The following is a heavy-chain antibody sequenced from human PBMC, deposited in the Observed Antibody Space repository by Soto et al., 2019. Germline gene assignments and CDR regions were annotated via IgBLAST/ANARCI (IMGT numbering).Heavy chain of an antibody. CDR1: GYTFTGYY. J-gene: IGHJ4*02. D-gene: IGHD2-15*01. CDR2: INPNSGGT. CDR3: ARGHCSGGSCYPVDY. Sequence: ASVKVSCKASGYTFTGYYMHWVRQAPGQGLEWMGWINPNSGGTNYAQKFQGWVTMTRDTSISTAYMELSRLRSDDTAVYYRARGHCSGGSCYPVDYWGQGTLVTVSS. V-gene: IGHV1-2*04.